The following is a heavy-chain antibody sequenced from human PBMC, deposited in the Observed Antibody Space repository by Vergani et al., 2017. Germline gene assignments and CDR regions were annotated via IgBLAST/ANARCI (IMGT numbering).Heavy chain of an antibody. V-gene: IGHV3-48*01. CDR1: GFTFSSYS. Sequence: EVQLVESGGGLVQPGGSLRLSCAASGFTFSSYSMNWVRQAPGKGLEWVSYISSSSSTIYYADSVKGRFTISRDNAKNSLYLQMNSLRAEDTAVYYCARDFARAGFDYGGQGTLVTVSS. CDR2: ISSSSSTI. J-gene: IGHJ4*02. CDR3: ARDFARAGFDY. D-gene: IGHD6-19*01.